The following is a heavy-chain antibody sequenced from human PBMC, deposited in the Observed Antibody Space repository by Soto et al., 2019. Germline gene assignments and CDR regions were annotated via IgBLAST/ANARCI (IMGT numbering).Heavy chain of an antibody. CDR2: INTYNGNT. D-gene: IGHD3-16*01. CDR3: AMVDVYVTTSPQDV. CDR1: GYTFTSYG. J-gene: IGHJ6*02. V-gene: IGHV1-18*01. Sequence: GASVKVSCKTFGYTFTSYGIGWARQAPGQGLEWMGWINTYNGNTNYAQNLQGRVTLTTDTSTSTAYMELRSLRSNDTAIYYCAMVDVYVTTSPQDVWGQGTTVTVSS.